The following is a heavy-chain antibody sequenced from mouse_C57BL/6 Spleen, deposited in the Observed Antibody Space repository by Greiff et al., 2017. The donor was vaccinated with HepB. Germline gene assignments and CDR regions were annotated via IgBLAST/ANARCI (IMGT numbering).Heavy chain of an antibody. Sequence: VQLVESGAELVKPGASVKISCKASGYAFSSYWMNWVKQRPGKGLEWIGQIYPGDGDTNYNGKFKGKATLTADKSSSTAYMQLSSLTSEDSAVYFCARSGGYDKAMDYWGQGTSVTVSS. CDR2: IYPGDGDT. V-gene: IGHV1-80*01. J-gene: IGHJ4*01. CDR1: GYAFSSYW. D-gene: IGHD2-2*01. CDR3: ARSGGYDKAMDY.